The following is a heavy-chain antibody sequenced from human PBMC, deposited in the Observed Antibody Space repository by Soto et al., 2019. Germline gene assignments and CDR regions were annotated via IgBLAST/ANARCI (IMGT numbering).Heavy chain of an antibody. V-gene: IGHV3-33*01. Sequence: QVQLVESGGGVVQPGRSLRLSCAASGFTFSSHGMHWVRQSPGKGLEWVAITSFDGSNERYGDSVQGRFTISRDNSKNTLYLHMRSLRSEDTAVYYCARERTVRGADPRYHNSYYGLDVWGRGTTVTVSS. CDR3: ARERTVRGADPRYHNSYYGLDV. D-gene: IGHD3-10*01. CDR2: TSFDGSNE. CDR1: GFTFSSHG. J-gene: IGHJ6*02.